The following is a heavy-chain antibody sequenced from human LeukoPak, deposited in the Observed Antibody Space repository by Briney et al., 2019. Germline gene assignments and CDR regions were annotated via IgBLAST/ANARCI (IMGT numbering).Heavy chain of an antibody. CDR3: AREALGDFWSGYYDYFDY. V-gene: IGHV3-11*01. D-gene: IGHD3-3*01. CDR1: GFTFSDYY. Sequence: PGGSLRLSCAASGFTFSDYYMSWIRQVPGKGLEWVSYISSSGSTIYYADSVKGRFTISRDNAKNSLYLQMNSLRAEDTAVYYCAREALGDFWSGYYDYFDYWGQGTLVTVSS. CDR2: ISSSGSTI. J-gene: IGHJ4*02.